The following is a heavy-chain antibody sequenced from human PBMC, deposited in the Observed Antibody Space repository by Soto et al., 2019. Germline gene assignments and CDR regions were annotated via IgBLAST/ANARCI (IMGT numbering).Heavy chain of an antibody. CDR3: GRRELVRSDNWFDP. CDR1: GYTFTNYG. V-gene: IGHV1-18*01. CDR2: INTYNGHT. J-gene: IGHJ5*02. D-gene: IGHD1-7*01. Sequence: QIQLVQSGAEVKKPGASVKVSCKASGYTFTNYGIAWVRQAPGQGLEWMGWINTYNGHTNYAQNFQDRVTMTTDTSTSTAYMELRSLRSDDTAVYFCGRRELVRSDNWFDPWGQGTLVTVSS.